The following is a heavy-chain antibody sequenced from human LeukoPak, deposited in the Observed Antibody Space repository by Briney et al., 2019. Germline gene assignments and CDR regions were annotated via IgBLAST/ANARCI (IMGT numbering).Heavy chain of an antibody. V-gene: IGHV3-21*01. J-gene: IGHJ5*02. Sequence: GGSLRLSCAASGFTFSSYEMNWVRQAPGTGLEWVSSISTSSRYIYYRDSVKVRFTISRDDAKNSLYLQMNSLRVEDTAVYYCARADCSGSTCYLRRSWFDPWGQGTLVTVSS. D-gene: IGHD2-2*01. CDR1: GFTFSSYE. CDR3: ARADCSGSTCYLRRSWFDP. CDR2: ISTSSRYI.